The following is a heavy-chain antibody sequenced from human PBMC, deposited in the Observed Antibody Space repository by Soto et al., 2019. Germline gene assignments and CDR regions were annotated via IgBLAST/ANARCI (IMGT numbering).Heavy chain of an antibody. CDR3: ARDLSLDIVATIPFDY. D-gene: IGHD5-12*01. V-gene: IGHV3-33*01. Sequence: GGSLRLSCAASGFTFSSYGMHWVRQAPGKGLEWVAVIWYDGSNKYYADSVKGRFTISRDNSKNTLYLQMNSLRAEDTAVYYCARDLSLDIVATIPFDYWGQGTLVTVSS. CDR2: IWYDGSNK. CDR1: GFTFSSYG. J-gene: IGHJ4*02.